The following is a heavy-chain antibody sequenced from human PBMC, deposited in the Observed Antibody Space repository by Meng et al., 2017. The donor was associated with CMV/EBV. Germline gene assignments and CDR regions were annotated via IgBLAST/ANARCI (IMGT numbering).Heavy chain of an antibody. D-gene: IGHD3-3*01. CDR1: GGTFSSYS. Sequence: SVKVSCKASGGTFSSYSISWVRQAPGQGLEWMGGIIPIFGTANYAQKFQGRVTITTDEATSTAYMELSSLRSEDTAAYYCARSSHYDFWSGPLESPWGQGTLVTVSS. CDR2: IIPIFGTA. V-gene: IGHV1-69*05. J-gene: IGHJ5*02. CDR3: ARSSHYDFWSGPLESP.